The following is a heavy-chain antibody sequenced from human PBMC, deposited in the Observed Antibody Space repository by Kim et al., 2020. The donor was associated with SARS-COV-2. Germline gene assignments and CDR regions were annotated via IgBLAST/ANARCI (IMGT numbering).Heavy chain of an antibody. V-gene: IGHV1-69*01. Sequence: KFQGRVTITADESTSTAYMELSSLRSEDTAVYYCARDRAVINYGGRYFDLWGRGTLVTVSS. J-gene: IGHJ2*01. CDR3: ARDRAVINYGGRYFDL. D-gene: IGHD4-17*01.